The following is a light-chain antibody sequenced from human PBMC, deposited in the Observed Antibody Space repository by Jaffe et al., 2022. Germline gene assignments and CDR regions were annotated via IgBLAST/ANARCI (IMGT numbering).Light chain of an antibody. Sequence: QLVLTQSPSASASLGASVKLTCTLSSGHSSYAIAWHQQQPEKGPRNLMKVNSDGSHNKGDGIPDRFSGSSSGAEHYLTISSLQSEDEADYYCQTWGTGTVVFGGGTKLTVL. CDR2: VNSDGSH. CDR1: SGHSSYA. J-gene: IGLJ2*01. CDR3: QTWGTGTVV. V-gene: IGLV4-69*01.